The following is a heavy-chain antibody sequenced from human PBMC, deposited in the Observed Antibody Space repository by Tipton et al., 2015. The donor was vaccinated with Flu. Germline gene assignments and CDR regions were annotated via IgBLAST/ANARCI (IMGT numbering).Heavy chain of an antibody. V-gene: IGHV3-21*01. Sequence: SLRLSCAASGFTFSSYSMNWVRQAPGKGLEWVSSISSSSSYIYYADSVKGRFTISRDNAKNSLYLQMNSLRAEDTAVYYCAREEMATFSESFDYWGQGTLVTVSS. CDR2: ISSSSSYI. CDR1: GFTFSSYS. CDR3: AREEMATFSESFDY. D-gene: IGHD5-24*01. J-gene: IGHJ4*02.